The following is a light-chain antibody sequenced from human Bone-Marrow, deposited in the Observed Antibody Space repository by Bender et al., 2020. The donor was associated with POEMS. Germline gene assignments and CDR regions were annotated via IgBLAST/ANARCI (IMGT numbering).Light chain of an antibody. CDR2: EVT. J-gene: IGLJ2*01. V-gene: IGLV2-14*03. CDR3: SSYGSNSPIV. Sequence: QSALTQPASVSGSPGQSITISCAGTTSDIGGYDHVAWYQQHPGKAPKLLIYEVTNRPSGVSNRFSGSKSVNTAYLTISGLQAEDESDYYCSSYGSNSPIVFGGGTKLTVL. CDR1: TSDIGGYDH.